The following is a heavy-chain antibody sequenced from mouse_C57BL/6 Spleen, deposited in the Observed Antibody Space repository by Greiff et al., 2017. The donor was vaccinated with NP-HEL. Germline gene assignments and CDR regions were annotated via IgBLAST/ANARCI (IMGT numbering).Heavy chain of an antibody. J-gene: IGHJ3*01. CDR3: ARPSSGSWFAY. Sequence: VQLQQSGPGLVQPSQSLSITCTVSGFSLTSYGVHWVRQSPGKGLEWLGVIWSGGSTDYNAAFISRLSISKDNSKSQVFFKMNSLQADDTAIYYCARPSSGSWFAYWGQGTLVTVSA. V-gene: IGHV2-2*01. CDR2: IWSGGST. D-gene: IGHD3-2*02. CDR1: GFSLTSYG.